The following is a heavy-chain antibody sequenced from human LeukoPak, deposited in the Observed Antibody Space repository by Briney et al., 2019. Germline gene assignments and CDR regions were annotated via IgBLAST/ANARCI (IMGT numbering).Heavy chain of an antibody. J-gene: IGHJ6*02. CDR2: ISYDGSYT. CDR1: GFTFYNYG. D-gene: IGHD3-10*01. V-gene: IGHV3-30*18. CDR3: AKRIDYYGSGSAPNGYYYGLDV. Sequence: PGGSLRLSCAASGFTFYNYGMHWVRQAPGKGLEWVALISYDGSYTDYADSVKGRFTISRDQSKSTLFLQMNSLRAEDSAVYYCAKRIDYYGSGSAPNGYYYGLDVWGQGTPVTVSS.